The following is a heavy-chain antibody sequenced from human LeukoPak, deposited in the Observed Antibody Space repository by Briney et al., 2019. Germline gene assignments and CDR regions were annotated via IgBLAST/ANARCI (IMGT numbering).Heavy chain of an antibody. V-gene: IGHV3-23*01. CDR2: LSGSGGST. CDR3: ARPYCSSTSCSPAP. CDR1: GFTFSNYA. D-gene: IGHD2-2*01. Sequence: GGSLRLSCAASGFTFSNYAMSWVRQAPAKGLEWVSSLSGSGGSTYYADSVKGRFTISRDNSNNTLYLQMNSLRAEDTAVYYCARPYCSSTSCSPAPWGQGTLVTVSS. J-gene: IGHJ5*02.